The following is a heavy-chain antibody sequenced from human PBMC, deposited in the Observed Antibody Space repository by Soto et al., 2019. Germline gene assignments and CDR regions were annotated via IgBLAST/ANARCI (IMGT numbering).Heavy chain of an antibody. V-gene: IGHV5-51*01. CDR1: GFRFSNYW. J-gene: IGHJ4*02. Sequence: GESLKISCKGSGFRFSNYWIAWVRQMPGRGLEWMGVIYVGDSDTRYSPSFQGQVTISADKSVSTAYVQWSSLEASDTAMYYCAKFDDSSGLLEGVDDWVQGTLVTVPS. D-gene: IGHD3-22*01. CDR3: AKFDDSSGLLEGVDD. CDR2: IYVGDSDT.